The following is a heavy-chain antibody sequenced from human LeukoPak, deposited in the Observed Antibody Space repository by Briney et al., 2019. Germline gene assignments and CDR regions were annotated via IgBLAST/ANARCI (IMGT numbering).Heavy chain of an antibody. V-gene: IGHV3-7*01. CDR3: VGRSSWYDAFDI. J-gene: IGHJ3*02. CDR1: GFLFSSYN. CDR2: IKQDRSEK. Sequence: GGSLRLSCAASGFLFSSYNMNCIRRAPGEGVGCVANIKQDRSEKYYVDSVKGRFTISRDNAKNSLYLQMNSLRAEDTAVYYCVGRSSWYDAFDIWGQGTMVTVSS. D-gene: IGHD6-13*01.